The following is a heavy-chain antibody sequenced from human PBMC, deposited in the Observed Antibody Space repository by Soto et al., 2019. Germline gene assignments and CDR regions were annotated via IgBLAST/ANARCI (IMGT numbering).Heavy chain of an antibody. V-gene: IGHV3-7*03. CDR2: IKQDGSEK. CDR3: ARDYSSSWYIGVYYYYYGMDG. J-gene: IGHJ6*02. Sequence: GTLSLSCAAACFTFSSYWMSWVRQAPGKGLELVANIKQDGSEKYYVDSVKGRFTISRDNAKNSLYLQMKSLRAEDTAVYYCARDYSSSWYIGVYYYYYGMDGWGQGTTVTVSS. D-gene: IGHD6-13*01. CDR1: CFTFSSYW.